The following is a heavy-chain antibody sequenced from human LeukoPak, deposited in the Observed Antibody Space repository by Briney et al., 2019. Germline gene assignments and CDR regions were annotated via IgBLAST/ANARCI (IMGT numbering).Heavy chain of an antibody. CDR1: GGSISSSSYY. Sequence: HSETLSLTCTVSGGSISSSSYYWGWIRQPPGKGLEWIGSIYYSGSTYYNPSLKSRVTISVDTSKNQFSLKLSSVTAADTAVYYCARDNIGATVFDYWGQGTLVTVSS. V-gene: IGHV4-39*07. CDR2: IYYSGST. J-gene: IGHJ4*02. D-gene: IGHD1-26*01. CDR3: ARDNIGATVFDY.